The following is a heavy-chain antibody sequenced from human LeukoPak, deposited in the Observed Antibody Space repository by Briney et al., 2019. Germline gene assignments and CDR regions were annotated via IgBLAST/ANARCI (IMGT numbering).Heavy chain of an antibody. V-gene: IGHV4-59*01. CDR1: GGSISSYY. J-gene: IGHJ4*02. CDR3: ARGGSGSYLFDY. Sequence: SETLSLTCTVSGGSISSYYWSWSRQPPGKGLEWIGYIYYSGSTNYNSSLKSRVTISVDTSKNQFSLKLSSVTAADTAVYYCARGGSGSYLFDYWGQGTLVTVSS. CDR2: IYYSGST. D-gene: IGHD1-26*01.